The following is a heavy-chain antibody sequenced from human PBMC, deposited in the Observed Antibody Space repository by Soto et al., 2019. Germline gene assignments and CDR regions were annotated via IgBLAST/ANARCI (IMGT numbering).Heavy chain of an antibody. V-gene: IGHV4-31*03. D-gene: IGHD3-3*01. J-gene: IGHJ3*02. CDR2: IYYSGST. Sequence: SDTLSLTCTVSGGSISSGGYYWSWLRQHPGKGLEWIGYIYYSGSTYYNPSLKSRVTISVDTSKNQFSLKLSSVTAADTAVYYCASLPYDFWSGYHGDAFDIWGQGTMVT. CDR3: ASLPYDFWSGYHGDAFDI. CDR1: GGSISSGGYY.